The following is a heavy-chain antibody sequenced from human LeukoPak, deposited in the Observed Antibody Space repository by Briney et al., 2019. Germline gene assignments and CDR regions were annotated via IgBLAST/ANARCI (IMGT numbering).Heavy chain of an antibody. CDR2: ISSNGGST. Sequence: GGPLRLSCAASGFTFSSYAMHWVRQAPGKGLEYVSAISSNGGSTYYANSVKGRFTISRDNSKNTLYLQMGSLRAEDMAVYYCARARGYCSSTSCQYYFDYWGQGTLVTVSS. CDR3: ARARGYCSSTSCQYYFDY. J-gene: IGHJ4*02. V-gene: IGHV3-64*01. CDR1: GFTFSSYA. D-gene: IGHD2-2*01.